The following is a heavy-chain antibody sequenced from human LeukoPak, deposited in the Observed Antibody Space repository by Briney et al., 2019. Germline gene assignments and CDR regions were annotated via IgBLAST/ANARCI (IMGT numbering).Heavy chain of an antibody. CDR2: ISRRAGTI. CDR3: AREGGLGWYLDL. V-gene: IGHV3-48*03. D-gene: IGHD3-16*01. Sequence: GGSLRLSCAASGFTFSSYEMNWVRQAPGRGLEWLSYISRRAGTIYYADSVKGRFTISRDNAKNSLYLQTNSLRGEDTAVYYCAREGGLGWYLDLWGRGNLITVSS. CDR1: GFTFSSYE. J-gene: IGHJ2*01.